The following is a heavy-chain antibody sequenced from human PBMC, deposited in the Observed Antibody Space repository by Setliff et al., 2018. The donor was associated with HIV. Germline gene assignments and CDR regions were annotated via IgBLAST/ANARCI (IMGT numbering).Heavy chain of an antibody. D-gene: IGHD6-13*01. J-gene: IGHJ4*02. V-gene: IGHV1-24*01. CDR3: ATATIWTSSSWSHYFDY. CDR1: GYTLTELS. CDR2: FDPEDGET. Sequence: GASVKVSCKVSGYTLTELSMHWVRQAPGKGLEWMGGFDPEDGETIYAQKFQGRVTMTEDTSTGTAYMELSSLRSEDTAVYYCATATIWTSSSWSHYFDYWGQGTLVTVSS.